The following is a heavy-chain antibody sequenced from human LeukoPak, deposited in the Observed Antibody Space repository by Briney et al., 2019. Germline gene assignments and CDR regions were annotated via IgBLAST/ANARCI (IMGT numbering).Heavy chain of an antibody. CDR2: INTNTGNP. Sequence: GASVTVSFKASGYTFTIYAMNWVRQAPGQGLEWMGWINTNTGNPTYAQGFTGRFVFSLDTSVSTAYLQISSLKAEDTAVYYCAIRYCSSTSCYLDYWGQGTLVTVSS. J-gene: IGHJ4*02. D-gene: IGHD2-2*01. V-gene: IGHV7-4-1*02. CDR3: AIRYCSSTSCYLDY. CDR1: GYTFTIYA.